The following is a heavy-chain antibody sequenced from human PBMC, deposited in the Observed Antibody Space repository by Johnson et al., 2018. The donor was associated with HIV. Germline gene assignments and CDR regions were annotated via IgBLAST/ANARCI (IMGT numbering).Heavy chain of an antibody. CDR3: TTKDYYDSSGPLDI. D-gene: IGHD3-22*01. V-gene: IGHV3-15*01. J-gene: IGHJ3*02. CDR2: IKSKTDGGTT. Sequence: VQLVESGGGLVKPGGSLRLSCAASGFTFSNAWMSWVRQAPGKGLEWVGRIKSKTDGGTTDYAAPVQGRFTISRDDSKNTLYLQMNSLKTEDTAVYYCTTKDYYDSSGPLDIWGQGTMVTVSS. CDR1: GFTFSNAW.